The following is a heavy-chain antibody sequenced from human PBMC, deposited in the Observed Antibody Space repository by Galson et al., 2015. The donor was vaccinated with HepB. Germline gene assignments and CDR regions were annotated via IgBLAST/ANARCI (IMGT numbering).Heavy chain of an antibody. V-gene: IGHV1-18*04. CDR3: ARGITTVTTRRYFDY. J-gene: IGHJ4*02. D-gene: IGHD4-17*01. CDR2: ISAYNGNT. CDR1: GYTFTSYG. Sequence: SVKVSCKASGYTFTSYGISWVRQAPGQGLEWMGWISAYNGNTNYAQKLQGRVTMTTDTSTSTAYMELRSLRSDDTAVYYCARGITTVTTRRYFDYWGQGTLVTVSS.